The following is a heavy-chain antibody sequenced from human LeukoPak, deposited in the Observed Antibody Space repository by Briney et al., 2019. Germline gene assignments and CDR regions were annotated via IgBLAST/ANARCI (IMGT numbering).Heavy chain of an antibody. V-gene: IGHV1-18*01. CDR1: GYSFTTYG. Sequence: ASVKVSCKTSGYSFTTYGTNWVRQAPGQGLEWMGWITAYNGNTNYAHKFQGRFTMTTDTYTRTVYMELRGLKSNDAAVYYCARGVSNRWADFWGQGTLVTVSS. D-gene: IGHD2/OR15-2a*01. J-gene: IGHJ4*02. CDR3: ARGVSNRWADF. CDR2: ITAYNGNT.